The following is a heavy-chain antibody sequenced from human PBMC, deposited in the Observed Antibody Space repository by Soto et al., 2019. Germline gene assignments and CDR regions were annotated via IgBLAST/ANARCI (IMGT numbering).Heavy chain of an antibody. D-gene: IGHD6-19*01. CDR3: ASTDSGWPTFEAY. J-gene: IGHJ4*02. CDR1: GASIRSTVW. Sequence: SETLSLTCAVSGASIRSTVWWSWVRQPPGKGLEWIGEIFHSGDTNYNPSLKSRVTMSVDESKNQFSLKITSAAAADTAVYYCASTDSGWPTFEAYWGQGTLVTVSS. V-gene: IGHV4-4*02. CDR2: IFHSGDT.